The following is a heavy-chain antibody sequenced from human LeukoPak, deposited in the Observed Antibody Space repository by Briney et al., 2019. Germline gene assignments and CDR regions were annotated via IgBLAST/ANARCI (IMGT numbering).Heavy chain of an antibody. CDR1: GGSISSSSYY. CDR2: IYYSGST. J-gene: IGHJ3*02. D-gene: IGHD4-17*01. V-gene: IGHV4-39*07. Sequence: SETLSLTCTVSGGSISSSSYYWGWIRQPPGKGLEWIGSIYYSGSTYYNPSLKSRVTISVDTSKNQFSLKLSSVTAADTAVYYCAREGDTVTKMSGAFDIWGQGTMVTVSS. CDR3: AREGDTVTKMSGAFDI.